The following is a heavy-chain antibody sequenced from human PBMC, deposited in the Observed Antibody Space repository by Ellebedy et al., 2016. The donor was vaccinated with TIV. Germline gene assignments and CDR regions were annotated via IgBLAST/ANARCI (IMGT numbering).Heavy chain of an antibody. CDR1: GFTFSAYV. J-gene: IGHJ4*02. Sequence: GESLKISCATSGFTFSAYVMAWVRQIPGKGLEWVSAMSEYDGRTFYADSVKGRFTISRDNSRDTLFLQMNSLRAEDTAVYYCTKRAEGWGFFDYWGQGTLVTVSS. CDR3: TKRAEGWGFFDY. V-gene: IGHV3-23*01. D-gene: IGHD3-16*01. CDR2: MSEYDGRT.